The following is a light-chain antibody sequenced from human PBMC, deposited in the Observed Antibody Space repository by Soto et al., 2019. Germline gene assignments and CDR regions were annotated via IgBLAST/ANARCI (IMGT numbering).Light chain of an antibody. CDR1: GSDVGAYKY. CDR3: SSYGGSNTVI. CDR2: EVD. J-gene: IGLJ2*01. V-gene: IGLV2-8*01. Sequence: QSVLTQPPSASGSPGQSLTISCAGTGSDVGAYKYVSWYQQHPGKAPKLIIYEVDKRPSGVPDRFSGSKSGNTASLTVSGLQAEDEADYYCSSYGGSNTVIFGGGTKVTVL.